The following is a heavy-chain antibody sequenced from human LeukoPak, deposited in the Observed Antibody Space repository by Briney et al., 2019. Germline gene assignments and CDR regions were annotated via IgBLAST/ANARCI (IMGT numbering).Heavy chain of an antibody. CDR2: INPNSGGS. CDR1: GYTFTAYY. D-gene: IGHD6-6*01. Sequence: ASVKVSCKTSGYTFTAYYIHWLRQAPGQRPEWMAWINPNSGGSYFAHKFQGRITLTRDTSISTAYLELNRLISDETAVYYCATSQAYSSSFDYWGQGSVVTVSS. V-gene: IGHV1-2*02. J-gene: IGHJ4*02. CDR3: ATSQAYSSSFDY.